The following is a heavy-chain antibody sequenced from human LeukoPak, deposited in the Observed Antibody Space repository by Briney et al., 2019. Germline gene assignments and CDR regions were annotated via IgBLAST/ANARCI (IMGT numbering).Heavy chain of an antibody. D-gene: IGHD2-2*01. Sequence: PGTSLRLSCAASGFTFSSYGMNWVRQAPGKGLEWVSSITSSSSYIYYADSVKGRFTISRDNAKNSLYLQMNSLRAEDTAVYYCARGGSNSPYYFDYWGQGTLVTVSS. CDR2: ITSSSSYI. J-gene: IGHJ4*02. V-gene: IGHV3-21*01. CDR3: ARGGSNSPYYFDY. CDR1: GFTFSSYG.